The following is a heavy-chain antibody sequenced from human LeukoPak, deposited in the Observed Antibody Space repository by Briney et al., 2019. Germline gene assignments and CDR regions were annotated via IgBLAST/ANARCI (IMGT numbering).Heavy chain of an antibody. J-gene: IGHJ5*02. Sequence: SETLSLTCAVYGGSFSGYYWSWIRQSPGKGLEWIGEINHSGRTNYNPSLKSRVTISVDTSKNQFSLKLSSVTAADTAVYYCASLIWFGELLNWFDPWGQGTLVTVSS. D-gene: IGHD3-10*01. CDR2: INHSGRT. V-gene: IGHV4-34*01. CDR1: GGSFSGYY. CDR3: ASLIWFGELLNWFDP.